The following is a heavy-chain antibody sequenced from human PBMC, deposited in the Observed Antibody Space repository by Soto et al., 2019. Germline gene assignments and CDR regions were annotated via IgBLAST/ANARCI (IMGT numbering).Heavy chain of an antibody. CDR2: VTAFNGDT. V-gene: IGHV1-18*01. CDR3: ARDGRVSFYYYGMDV. CDR1: GYTFSNYG. Sequence: QVLLVQSRAEVKRPGASVKVSCKASGYTFSNYGITWVRQAPGHGLEWLGWVTAFNGDTNYAQNVQGRVTLTTDTSTETAYMELRSLRPDDTAVYYCARDGRVSFYYYGMDVWGQGTTVIVSS. J-gene: IGHJ6*02.